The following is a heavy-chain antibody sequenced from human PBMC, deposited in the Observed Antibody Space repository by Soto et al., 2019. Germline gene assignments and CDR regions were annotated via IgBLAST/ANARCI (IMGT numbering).Heavy chain of an antibody. CDR3: AGVLSYGSGSYYNPRWFDP. J-gene: IGHJ5*02. CDR2: IIPIFGTA. Sequence: QVQLVQSGAEVKKPGSSVKVSCKASGGTFSSYAISWVRQAPGQGLEWMGAIIPIFGTAKYEQKFQGRVTSTADESTSTAYMELSRLRSEDTAVYYCAGVLSYGSGSYYNPRWFDPWGQGTLVTVSS. CDR1: GGTFSSYA. D-gene: IGHD3-10*01. V-gene: IGHV1-69*01.